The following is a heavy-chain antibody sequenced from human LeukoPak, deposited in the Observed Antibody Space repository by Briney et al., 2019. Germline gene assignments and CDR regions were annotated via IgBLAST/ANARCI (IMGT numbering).Heavy chain of an antibody. V-gene: IGHV5-51*01. CDR1: GYSFTSYW. CDR3: ARRLRWTPRGFDY. Sequence: GESLKISCKGSGYSFTSYWIGWVRQMPGKGLEWMGIIYPGDSDTRYSPSFQGQVTISADKSISTAYLQWSSLKASDTAMYDCARRLRWTPRGFDYWGQGTLVTVSS. J-gene: IGHJ4*02. CDR2: IYPGDSDT. D-gene: IGHD4-23*01.